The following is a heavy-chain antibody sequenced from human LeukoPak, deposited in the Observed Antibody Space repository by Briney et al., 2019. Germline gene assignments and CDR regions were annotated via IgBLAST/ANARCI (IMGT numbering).Heavy chain of an antibody. J-gene: IGHJ4*02. CDR3: ARAPGGNPIDFLDY. CDR1: GGSISSGDYY. V-gene: IGHV4-30-4*01. Sequence: SETLSLTCTVSGGSISSGDYYWSWIRQPPGKGLEWIGYIYYSGSTYYNPSLKSRVTISVDTSKNQFSLKLSSVTAADTAVYYCARAPGGNPIDFLDYWGQGTLVTVSS. CDR2: IYYSGST. D-gene: IGHD4-23*01.